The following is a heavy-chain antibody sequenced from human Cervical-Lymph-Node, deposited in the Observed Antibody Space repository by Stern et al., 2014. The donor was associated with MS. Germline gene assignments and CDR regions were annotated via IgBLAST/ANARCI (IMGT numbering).Heavy chain of an antibody. CDR1: GGSISSYY. D-gene: IGHD3-3*01. J-gene: IGHJ4*02. CDR3: AGSGTYYPDY. V-gene: IGHV4-59*08. Sequence: QVQLQESGPGLVKPSETLSLTCSVSGGSISSYYWNWIRQPPGKGLEWIANVHYSGTTNYNPSLTSRVTILLEPSLNKISLKLTSVTAADTAVYYCAGSGTYYPDYWGQGILVTVSS. CDR2: VHYSGTT.